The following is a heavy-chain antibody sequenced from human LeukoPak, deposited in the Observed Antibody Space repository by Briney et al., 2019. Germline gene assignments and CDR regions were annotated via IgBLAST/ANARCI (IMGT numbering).Heavy chain of an antibody. D-gene: IGHD3-10*01. CDR3: ARYKVPPHQDSSMVPGVYYYYGMDV. CDR1: GGSFSTYA. Sequence: GASVTVSCKATGGSFSTYAISWVRQAPGQGLEWMGGIIPFFGTPSYAQKFHGRVTITADESTNTAYMEVSSLRSEDTALYYCARYKVPPHQDSSMVPGVYYYYGMDVWGLGTTVTVSS. CDR2: IIPFFGTP. V-gene: IGHV1-69*13. J-gene: IGHJ6*02.